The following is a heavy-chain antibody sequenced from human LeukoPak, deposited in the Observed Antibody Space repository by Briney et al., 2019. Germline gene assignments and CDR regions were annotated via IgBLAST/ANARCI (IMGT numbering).Heavy chain of an antibody. CDR2: INSDGSST. CDR3: ARAASCGGDCSSSYLQH. CDR1: RFTFTSYW. V-gene: IGHV3-74*01. Sequence: GGSLRLSCAASRFTFTSYWMSWVRQAPGKGLVWVSRINSDGSSTSYADSVKGRFTISRGNAKNAPYLQMNSLRAEDMAVYYCARAASCGGDCSSSYLQHWGQGTLVTVSS. D-gene: IGHD2-21*02. J-gene: IGHJ1*01.